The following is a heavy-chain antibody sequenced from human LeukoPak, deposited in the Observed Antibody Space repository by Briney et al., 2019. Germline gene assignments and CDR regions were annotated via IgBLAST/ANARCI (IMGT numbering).Heavy chain of an antibody. CDR2: ISGSGGST. J-gene: IGHJ1*01. V-gene: IGHV3-23*01. D-gene: IGHD2-15*01. CDR1: GFTFSSYA. Sequence: AGSLRLSCAASGFTFSSYAMSWVRQAPGKGLERVSAISGSGGSTYYADSVKDRFTISRDNSKNTLYLQMNSLRAEDTAVYYCAKDPYCSGGSCYSTPPYFQHWGQGTLVTVSS. CDR3: AKDPYCSGGSCYSTPPYFQH.